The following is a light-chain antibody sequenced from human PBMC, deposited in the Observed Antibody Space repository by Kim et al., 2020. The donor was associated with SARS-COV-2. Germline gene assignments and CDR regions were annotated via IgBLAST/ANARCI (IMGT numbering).Light chain of an antibody. J-gene: IGKJ5*01. CDR1: QSVSSNY. CDR2: GAS. CDR3: QQYGSSPLIT. Sequence: EIVLAQSPGTLSLSPGERATLSCRASQSVSSNYLAWYQQKPGQAPRLLMYGASSRATGIPDRFSGSGSGTDFTLTINRLEPEDFAVYYCQQYGSSPLITFGQGTRLEIK. V-gene: IGKV3-20*01.